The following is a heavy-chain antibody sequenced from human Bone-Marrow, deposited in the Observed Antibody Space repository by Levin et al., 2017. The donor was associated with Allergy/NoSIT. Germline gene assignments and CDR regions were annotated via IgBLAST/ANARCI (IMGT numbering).Heavy chain of an antibody. CDR3: AKDRGKGAASRPTS. CDR1: GFRFNDYA. Sequence: GGSLRLSCAASGFRFNDYAMSWVRQAPGKGLEWVSAISGSGGPTYYADSVKGRFTLPRDNSKNTLYLQMNSLSAEDTAVYFCAKDRGKGAASRPTSWGQGTLVTVSS. V-gene: IGHV3-23*01. J-gene: IGHJ5*02. D-gene: IGHD6-13*01. CDR2: ISGSGGPT.